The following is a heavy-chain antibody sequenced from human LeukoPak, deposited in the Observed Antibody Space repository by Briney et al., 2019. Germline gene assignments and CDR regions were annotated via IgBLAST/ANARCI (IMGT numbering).Heavy chain of an antibody. Sequence: GGSLRLSCAASGFTFSSYAMSWVRQAPGKGLEWVSAISGSGGSTYYADSVKGRFTISRDNSKNTLYLQMNSLRAEDTAVYYCAKDFRTIFGVVIIVDYYYGMDVWGQGTTVTVSS. CDR3: AKDFRTIFGVVIIVDYYYGMDV. CDR1: GFTFSSYA. CDR2: ISGSGGST. J-gene: IGHJ6*02. D-gene: IGHD3-3*01. V-gene: IGHV3-23*01.